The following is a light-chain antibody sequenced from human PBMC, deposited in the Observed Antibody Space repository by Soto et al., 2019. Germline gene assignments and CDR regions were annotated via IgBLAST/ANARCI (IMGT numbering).Light chain of an antibody. CDR1: RSNIGAGHG. V-gene: IGLV1-40*01. CDR3: QSHDSSLSGSV. Sequence: QSVLTQPPSVSGAPGQRVAISCRGSRSNIGAGHGVHWYQQLLGTAPKLLIYDNNNRPSGVPDRFSGSKSGPSASLAITGLQAEDEADYYCQSHDSSLSGSVFGGGTKVTVL. J-gene: IGLJ3*02. CDR2: DNN.